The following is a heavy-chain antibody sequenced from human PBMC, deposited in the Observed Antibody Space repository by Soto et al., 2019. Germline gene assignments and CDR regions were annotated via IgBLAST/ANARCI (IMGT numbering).Heavy chain of an antibody. D-gene: IGHD3-10*01. J-gene: IGHJ4*02. Sequence: EVQLLESGGGLVQPGGSLRLSCAASGFTFSNYAMTWVRQAPGRGLEWVSAISSGGGDTDYADSVRGRFTISRDNSKKTLYLQMSSLRADDSAVYFCARGSKDSYPGSRIFDFWGRGTLVIVST. V-gene: IGHV3-23*01. CDR1: GFTFSNYA. CDR2: ISSGGGDT. CDR3: ARGSKDSYPGSRIFDF.